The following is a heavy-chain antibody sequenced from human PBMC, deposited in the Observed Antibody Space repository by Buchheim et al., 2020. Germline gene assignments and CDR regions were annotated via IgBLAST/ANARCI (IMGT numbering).Heavy chain of an antibody. CDR3: ARLTWPRGSGKDY. V-gene: IGHV4-59*08. CDR1: GGSISSYY. CDR2: IYYSGST. D-gene: IGHD1-14*01. Sequence: QVQLQESGPGLVKPSETLSLTCTVSGGSISSYYWSWIRQPPGKGLEWIGHIYYSGSTNYNPSLNSRVTISVDTSGKQFSLMLTSVTAADTAVYYCARLTWPRGSGKDYWGQGTL. J-gene: IGHJ4*02.